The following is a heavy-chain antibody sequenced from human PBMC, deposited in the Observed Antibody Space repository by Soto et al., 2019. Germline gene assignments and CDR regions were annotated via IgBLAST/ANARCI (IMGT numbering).Heavy chain of an antibody. CDR2: INPNSGGT. Sequence: QVQLVQSGAEVKKPGASVKVSCKASGYTFTGYYMHWVRQAPGQGLEWMGWINPNSGGTNYAQKFQGWVTMTRDTSISTAYMELSRLRSDDTAVYYCARDQLRYFDWFSFVPDRYGMDVWGQGTTVTVSS. CDR3: ARDQLRYFDWFSFVPDRYGMDV. D-gene: IGHD3-9*01. J-gene: IGHJ6*02. CDR1: GYTFTGYY. V-gene: IGHV1-2*04.